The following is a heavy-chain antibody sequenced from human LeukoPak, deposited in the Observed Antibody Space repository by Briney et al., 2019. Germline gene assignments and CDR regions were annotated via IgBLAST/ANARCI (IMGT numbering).Heavy chain of an antibody. CDR3: ARDHDLYGSGSFSAPVDY. D-gene: IGHD3-10*01. Sequence: GGSLRLSCAASGFTFSSYAMHWVRQAPGKGLEWVTVISYDGRNKYYADSAKGRFTISRDNPKNTLYLQMNSLRAEDTAVYYCARDHDLYGSGSFSAPVDYWGQGTLVTVSS. V-gene: IGHV3-30*04. CDR2: ISYDGRNK. J-gene: IGHJ4*02. CDR1: GFTFSSYA.